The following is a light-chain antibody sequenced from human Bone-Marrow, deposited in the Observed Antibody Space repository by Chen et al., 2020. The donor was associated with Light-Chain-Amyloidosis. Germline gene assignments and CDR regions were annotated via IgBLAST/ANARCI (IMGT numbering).Light chain of an antibody. CDR3: QVWDRSSDRPV. CDR1: NIGSTS. Sequence: SYVLTQPSSVSVAPGQTATIACGGNNIGSTSVNWYPQTPGQAPLLVGYGDRDRPSGIPERLAGSNAGNTATLTISRVEAGDEAASYCQVWDRSSDRPVFGGGTKLTVL. CDR2: GDR. J-gene: IGLJ3*02. V-gene: IGLV3-21*02.